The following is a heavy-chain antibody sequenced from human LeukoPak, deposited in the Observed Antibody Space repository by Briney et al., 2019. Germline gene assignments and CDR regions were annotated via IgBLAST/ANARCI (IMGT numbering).Heavy chain of an antibody. D-gene: IGHD1-26*01. J-gene: IGHJ5*02. CDR2: ITSSGTYT. Sequence: GGSLRLSCADSGFTFSNYNMNWVRQAPGKAMEWVSSITSSGTYTFYADSVKGRFTISRDNAKNSLYLQMDSLGPEDTAVYYCAGEWESDLWGQGTLVTVSS. CDR1: GFTFSNYN. CDR3: AGEWESDL. V-gene: IGHV3-21*01.